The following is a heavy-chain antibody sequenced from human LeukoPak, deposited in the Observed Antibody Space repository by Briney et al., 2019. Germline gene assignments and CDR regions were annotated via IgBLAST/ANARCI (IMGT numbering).Heavy chain of an antibody. CDR1: GYTFTGYY. CDR3: ARDLRGLYDYFDY. V-gene: IGHV1-2*02. J-gene: IGHJ4*02. CDR2: INPNSGDT. Sequence: ASVKVSCKASGYTFTGYYLHWVRQAPGQGLEWMGWINPNSGDTNYAQKFQGRVTFTRDTSISTAYLEVASDDTAVYYCARDLRGLYDYFDYWGQGTLVTASS. D-gene: IGHD5/OR15-5a*01.